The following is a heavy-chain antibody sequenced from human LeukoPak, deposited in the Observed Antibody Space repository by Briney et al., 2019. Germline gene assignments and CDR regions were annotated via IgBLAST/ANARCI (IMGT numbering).Heavy chain of an antibody. CDR3: ARREEYSSSIDY. Sequence: SETLSLTCTVSNGSISSPWYFWGWIRQPPGKGLEWIGSIYYSGSTYYNPSLKSRVTISVDTSKNQFSPKLSSVTAADTAVYYCARREEYSSSIDYWGQGTLVTVSS. J-gene: IGHJ4*02. CDR1: NGSISSPWYF. D-gene: IGHD6-6*01. V-gene: IGHV4-39*01. CDR2: IYYSGST.